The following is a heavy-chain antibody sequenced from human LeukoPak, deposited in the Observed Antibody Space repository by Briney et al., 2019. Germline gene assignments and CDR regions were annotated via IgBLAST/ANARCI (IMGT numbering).Heavy chain of an antibody. Sequence: GGSLRLSCAASGFTFSSYSMNWVRQAPGKGLEGVSSISSSSSYIYYADSVKGRFTISRDNAKNSLYLQMNSPRAEDTAVYYCARDYYCSSTSCYGMDVWGQGTTVTVSS. CDR3: ARDYYCSSTSCYGMDV. D-gene: IGHD2-2*01. CDR2: ISSSSSYI. CDR1: GFTFSSYS. V-gene: IGHV3-21*01. J-gene: IGHJ6*02.